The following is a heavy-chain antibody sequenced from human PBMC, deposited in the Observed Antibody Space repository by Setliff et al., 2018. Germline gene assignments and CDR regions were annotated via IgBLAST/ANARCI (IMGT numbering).Heavy chain of an antibody. Sequence: SETLSLTCTVSGDSISSRPFYWGWFRQPAGKELEWIGQIYTSWSTIYNPSLKSRVTISLDTSKNQFSLTLSSVTAADTAVYYCATRKSSGRLYYMDVWGKGTTVTVSS. CDR1: GDSISSRPFY. CDR2: IYTSWST. CDR3: ATRKSSGRLYYMDV. J-gene: IGHJ6*03. D-gene: IGHD1-26*01. V-gene: IGHV4-61*09.